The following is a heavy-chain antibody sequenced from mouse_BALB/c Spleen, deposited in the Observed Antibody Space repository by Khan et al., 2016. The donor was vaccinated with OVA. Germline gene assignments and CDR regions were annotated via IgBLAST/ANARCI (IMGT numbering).Heavy chain of an antibody. Sequence: QLEEPGGGLVQPGGSMKLSCVASGFTFSNYWMNWVRQPPEKGLEWVAEIRLKSADYVTHYAESVKGRFIISRDDYKSSGDLQMDNLRAEETGIYYCWILLWGEGTTLTVSS. V-gene: IGHV6-3*01. CDR1: GFTFSNYW. CDR2: IRLKSADYVT. CDR3: WILL. J-gene: IGHJ2*01.